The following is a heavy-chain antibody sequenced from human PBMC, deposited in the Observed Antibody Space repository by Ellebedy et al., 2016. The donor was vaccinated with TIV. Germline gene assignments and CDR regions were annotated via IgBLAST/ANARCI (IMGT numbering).Heavy chain of an antibody. V-gene: IGHV3-7*03. J-gene: IGHJ3*02. CDR1: GFTFSGYA. CDR2: IKPDGSIT. Sequence: GESLKISCAASGFTFSGYAMSWVRQAPGKGLEWVASIKPDGSITYYVDSVEGRFTISRDNAKNSLSLQMDSLRAEDTAVYYCARDNTNPRSAFDIWGQGTMVTVSS. CDR3: ARDNTNPRSAFDI.